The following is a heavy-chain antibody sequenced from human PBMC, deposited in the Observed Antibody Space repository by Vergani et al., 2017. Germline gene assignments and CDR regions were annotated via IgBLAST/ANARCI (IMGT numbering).Heavy chain of an antibody. V-gene: IGHV3-33*08. D-gene: IGHD6-6*01. CDR3: ARGQLVGIFDY. CDR1: GFTFSSYS. CDR2: IWYDGSNK. J-gene: IGHJ4*02. Sequence: VQLVESGGGLVKPGGSLRLSCAASGFTFSSYSMNWVRQAPGKGLEWVAVIWYDGSNKYYADSVKGRFTISRDNSKNTLYLQMNSLRAEDTAVYYCARGQLVGIFDYWGQGTLVTVSS.